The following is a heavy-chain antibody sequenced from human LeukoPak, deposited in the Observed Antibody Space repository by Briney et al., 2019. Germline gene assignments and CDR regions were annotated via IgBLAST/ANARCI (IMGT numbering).Heavy chain of an antibody. CDR2: INRSGST. CDR3: ARSITIFGVVTLAFDY. Sequence: PSETLSLTCAVYGWTFSGYYWSWIRQPPGKGLEWIGEINRSGSTNYNPSLKSRVTISLDTSKNQFSLKLSCVTAADTAVYYCARSITIFGVVTLAFDYWGQRTLVTVAS. J-gene: IGHJ4*02. CDR1: GWTFSGYY. D-gene: IGHD3-3*01. V-gene: IGHV4-34*01.